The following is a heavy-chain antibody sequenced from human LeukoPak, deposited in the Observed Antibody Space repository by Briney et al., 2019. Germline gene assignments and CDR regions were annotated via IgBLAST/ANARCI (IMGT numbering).Heavy chain of an antibody. CDR1: GYSFTNYW. D-gene: IGHD2-2*01. V-gene: IGHV5-51*01. CDR2: INPGDSEI. CDR3: ARDKYCTSRSCYFDY. Sequence: GESLKISCKGSGYSFTNYWIGWVRQMPGKGLEWMGIINPGDSEIRYSPPFQGQVTMSADKSISTAYLQWSSLKASDTAIYYCARDKYCTSRSCYFDYWGQGTPVTVSS. J-gene: IGHJ4*02.